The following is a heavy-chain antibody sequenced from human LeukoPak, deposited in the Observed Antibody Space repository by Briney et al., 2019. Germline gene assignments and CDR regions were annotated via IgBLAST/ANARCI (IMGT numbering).Heavy chain of an antibody. V-gene: IGHV3-23*01. CDR2: ISGSGGST. CDR3: ANGRGVSSAPFDY. Sequence: GASLRLSCAPSGFTFSSYAMSWVRQAPGKGLEWVSAISGSGGSTYYADSVKGRFTISRDNSKNTLYLQMNSLRAEDTAVYYCANGRGVSSAPFDYWGQGTLVTVSS. D-gene: IGHD6-25*01. CDR1: GFTFSSYA. J-gene: IGHJ4*02.